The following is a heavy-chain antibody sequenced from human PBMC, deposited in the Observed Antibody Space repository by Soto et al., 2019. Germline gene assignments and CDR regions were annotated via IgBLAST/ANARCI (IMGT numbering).Heavy chain of an antibody. Sequence: LKISCKGSGYSFTSYWIGWVRQMPGKGLEWMGIIYPGDSDTRYSPSFQGQVTISADKSISTAYLQWSSLRAEDTAVYYCAKTSVLLPAATNRGAPYNYYALDVWGRGTTVTVSS. CDR3: AKTSVLLPAATNRGAPYNYYALDV. CDR2: IYPGDSDT. D-gene: IGHD2-2*01. V-gene: IGHV5-51*01. J-gene: IGHJ6*02. CDR1: GYSFTSYW.